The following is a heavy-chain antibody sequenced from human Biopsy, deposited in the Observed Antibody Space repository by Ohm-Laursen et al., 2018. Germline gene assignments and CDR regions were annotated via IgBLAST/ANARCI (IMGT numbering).Heavy chain of an antibody. CDR2: ISYSGIT. Sequence: PSQTLSLTWTVSGGSTSSSYWSWVRQPPGKGLEWIGYISYSGITNYNASLKSRLTISIDTSKNQFSLELSSVTAADTAVYYCARLPHGDYRYNFDYWGQGTLVTVSS. D-gene: IGHD4-17*01. J-gene: IGHJ4*02. CDR1: GGSTSSSY. V-gene: IGHV4-59*08. CDR3: ARLPHGDYRYNFDY.